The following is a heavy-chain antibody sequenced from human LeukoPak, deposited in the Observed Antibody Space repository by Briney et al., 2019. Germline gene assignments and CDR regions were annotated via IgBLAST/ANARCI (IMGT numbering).Heavy chain of an antibody. Sequence: PGRSLRLSCAASGFTFSSYGMHWVRQAPGKGLEWVAVIWYDGSNKYYADSVKGRFTISRDNSKNTLYLQMNSLRAEDTGVYYCARGGGEYCSSTSCYNGLSNWFDPWGQGTLVTVSS. D-gene: IGHD2-2*02. CDR2: IWYDGSNK. J-gene: IGHJ5*02. CDR1: GFTFSSYG. V-gene: IGHV3-33*01. CDR3: ARGGGEYCSSTSCYNGLSNWFDP.